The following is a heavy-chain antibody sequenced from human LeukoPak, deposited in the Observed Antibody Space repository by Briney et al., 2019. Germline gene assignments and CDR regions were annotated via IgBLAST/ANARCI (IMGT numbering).Heavy chain of an antibody. Sequence: GGSLRLSCAASGFTFSSYAMSWVRQAPGKGLEWVSAISGSGGSTYYADSVKGRFTISRDNSKNTRYLQMNSLRAEDTAVYYCAKGGGPYYYYMDVWGKGTTVTVSS. V-gene: IGHV3-23*01. J-gene: IGHJ6*03. CDR2: ISGSGGST. CDR3: AKGGGPYYYYMDV. CDR1: GFTFSSYA. D-gene: IGHD2-15*01.